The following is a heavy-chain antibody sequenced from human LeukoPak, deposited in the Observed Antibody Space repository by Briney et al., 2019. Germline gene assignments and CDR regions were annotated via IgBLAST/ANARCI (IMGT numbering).Heavy chain of an antibody. J-gene: IGHJ4*02. V-gene: IGHV3-23*01. CDR1: GFTFSSYA. D-gene: IGHD3-22*01. CDR2: ISSSGGST. CDR3: AKGGGSGYYDNSGYYNFGY. Sequence: TGGSLRLSCAASGFTFSSYAMSGVRQAPGKGLEWVSGISSSGGSTYYADSVKGRFTISRDQSKNTLYLQMNSLRAEDTAVYYCAKGGGSGYYDNSGYYNFGYWGQGTLVTVSS.